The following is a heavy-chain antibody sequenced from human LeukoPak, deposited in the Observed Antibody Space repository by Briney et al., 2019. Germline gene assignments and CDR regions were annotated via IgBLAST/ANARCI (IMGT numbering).Heavy chain of an antibody. CDR1: GYTFTGYY. D-gene: IGHD1-7*01. Sequence: ASVKVSCKASGYTFTGYYMHWVRQAPGQGLEWMGWINPNSGGTNYAQKFQGRVTMTRDTSISTAYMELSRLRSDDTAVYYCARDNFDPYNWNYVHYYYYMDVWGKGTTVTVSS. CDR2: INPNSGGT. CDR3: ARDNFDPYNWNYVHYYYYMDV. J-gene: IGHJ6*03. V-gene: IGHV1-2*02.